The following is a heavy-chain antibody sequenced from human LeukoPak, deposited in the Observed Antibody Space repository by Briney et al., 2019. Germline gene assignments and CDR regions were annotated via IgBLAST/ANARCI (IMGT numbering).Heavy chain of an antibody. J-gene: IGHJ6*02. CDR1: GFTFGVYA. CDR3: TRTVEHGVIGGYYYYYGMDV. D-gene: IGHD3-10*01. V-gene: IGHV3-49*04. Sequence: GGSLRLSCTASGFTFGVYAMSWVRQPPGKGLEWEGFIRSKAYGGTTEYAASVKGRFTISRDDSKSIAYLQMNSLKTEDTAVYYCTRTVEHGVIGGYYYYYGMDVWGQGTTVTVSS. CDR2: IRSKAYGGTT.